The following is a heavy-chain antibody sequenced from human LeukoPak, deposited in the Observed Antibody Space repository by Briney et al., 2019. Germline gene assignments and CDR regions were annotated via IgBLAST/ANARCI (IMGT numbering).Heavy chain of an antibody. V-gene: IGHV4-38-2*02. CDR2: IYHSGST. D-gene: IGHD3-22*01. Sequence: SETLSLTCTVSGYSISSGYYWGWIRQPPGKGLEWIGSIYHSGSTYYNPSLKSRVTISVDTSKNQFSLKLSSVTAADTAVYYCAREGIDYYDSSGYYPYYFDYWGQGTLVTVSS. CDR3: AREGIDYYDSSGYYPYYFDY. CDR1: GYSISSGYY. J-gene: IGHJ4*02.